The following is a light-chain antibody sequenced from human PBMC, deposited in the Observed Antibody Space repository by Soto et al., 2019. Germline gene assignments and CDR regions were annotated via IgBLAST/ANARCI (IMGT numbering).Light chain of an antibody. V-gene: IGKV1-13*02. CDR3: QQFNTKPLT. J-gene: IGKJ4*01. CDR1: QGIGTA. CDR2: DAS. Sequence: IQLTQSPSTLSASVGDRVTITCRASQGIGTALAWYHQRPGNSPDLLVYDASTLQSGVPSMFSVSGSETDFSLTISGLQPEDFGHYYCQQFNTKPLTFGGGTMVEI.